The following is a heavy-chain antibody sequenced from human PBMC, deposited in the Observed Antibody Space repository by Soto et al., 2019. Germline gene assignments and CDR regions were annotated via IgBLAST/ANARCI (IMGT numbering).Heavy chain of an antibody. CDR2: ISSSGSTI. J-gene: IGHJ6*02. V-gene: IGHV3-11*01. Sequence: QVQLVESGGGLVKPGGSLRLSCAASGFTFSDYYMSWIRQAPGKGLEWVSYISSSGSTIYYADSVKGRFTISRDNAKNYLYLQMNSLRAEDTAVYYCARYRPDGYDILTGYYLYYYYGMDVWGQGTTVTVSS. CDR1: GFTFSDYY. D-gene: IGHD3-9*01. CDR3: ARYRPDGYDILTGYYLYYYYGMDV.